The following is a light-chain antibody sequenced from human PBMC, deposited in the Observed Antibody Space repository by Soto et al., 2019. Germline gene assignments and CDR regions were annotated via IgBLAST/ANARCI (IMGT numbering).Light chain of an antibody. CDR2: EVS. V-gene: IGLV2-8*01. CDR1: SSDVGGYYY. J-gene: IGLJ1*01. CDR3: SSYAGSTYV. Sequence: QSALTQPPSASGSPGQSVTISCTGTSSDVGGYYYVSWYQHHPGKAPKLIIYEVSKRPSGVPDRFSGSKSGNTASLTVSGLQADDEADYYCSSYAGSTYVFGIGTKLTVL.